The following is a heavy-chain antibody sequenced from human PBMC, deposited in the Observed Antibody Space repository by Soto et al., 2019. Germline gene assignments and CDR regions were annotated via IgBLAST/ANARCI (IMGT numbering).Heavy chain of an antibody. CDR3: ARDGTLYDSRAYYYLY. CDR2: ITPMFGTP. V-gene: IGHV1-69*01. J-gene: IGHJ4*02. Sequence: QVQLVQSGAEVKKPWSSVKVSCKASGGTFRRYTITWVRQAPGQGLEWMGGITPMFGTPNYAQKFRGRVTITADESTSTDYMELRSLRSEDTAMYVCARDGTLYDSRAYYYLYWGQGTLVTVSS. CDR1: GGTFRRYT. D-gene: IGHD3-22*01.